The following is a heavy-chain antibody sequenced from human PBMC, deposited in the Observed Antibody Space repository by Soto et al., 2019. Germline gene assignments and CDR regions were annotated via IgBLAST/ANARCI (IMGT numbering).Heavy chain of an antibody. Sequence: GGSLRLSCEASGFPFAIYAMSWVRQAPGKGLDWVSTISADGATTYSADSVKGRFTISRDNSKNTLYLQINSLRADDTAVYYCARGLGGTRKNYYFDYWGQGTLVTVSS. CDR3: ARGLGGTRKNYYFDY. CDR2: ISADGATT. D-gene: IGHD3-16*01. CDR1: GFPFAIYA. V-gene: IGHV3-23*01. J-gene: IGHJ4*02.